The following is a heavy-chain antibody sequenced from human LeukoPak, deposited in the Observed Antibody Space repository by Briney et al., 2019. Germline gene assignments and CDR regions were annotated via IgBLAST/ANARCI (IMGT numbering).Heavy chain of an antibody. CDR3: ARNDSSGYFDY. CDR2: VYHSGST. Sequence: PSETLSLTCAVSDYSISSHNYWGWIRQPPGKGLEWIGSVYHSGSTHYSPSLKSRVTISVDTSKNQFSLKLSSVTAADTAVYYCARNDSSGYFDYWGQGTQVTVSS. J-gene: IGHJ4*02. V-gene: IGHV4-38-2*01. CDR1: DYSISSHNY. D-gene: IGHD3-22*01.